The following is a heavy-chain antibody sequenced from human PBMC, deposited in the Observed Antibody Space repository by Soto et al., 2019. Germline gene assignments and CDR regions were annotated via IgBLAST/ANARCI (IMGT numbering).Heavy chain of an antibody. CDR1: GDSSSPYY. CDR3: ARSYCADSVRCNWFAP. V-gene: IGHV4-59*01. J-gene: IGHJ5*02. Sequence: QVQLQESRPRLVKSSETLSLTCSVSGDSSSPYYWGWIPQPPGQGLERIGYINYSGRSNHNPSLKRQSSFLVDASKPQGSLKLSSVTAPATAVYYCARSYCADSVRCNWFAPWGQGTLVVVSS. D-gene: IGHD2-8*02. CDR2: INYSGRS.